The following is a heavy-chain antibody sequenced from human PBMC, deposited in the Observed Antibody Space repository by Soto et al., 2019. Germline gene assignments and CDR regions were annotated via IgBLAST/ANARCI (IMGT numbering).Heavy chain of an antibody. CDR3: ARGWGYFDSSGFPYLYAMDV. D-gene: IGHD3-22*01. CDR1: GFTFSTYW. CDR2: IKEDGSEK. Sequence: GGSLRLSCAASGFTFSTYWMSWVRQAPGKGLEWVADIKEDGSEKYYVDSVEGRFTISRDNAKNSLYLQMTSLRAEDTALYYCARGWGYFDSSGFPYLYAMDVWGQGTTVTISS. J-gene: IGHJ6*02. V-gene: IGHV3-7*01.